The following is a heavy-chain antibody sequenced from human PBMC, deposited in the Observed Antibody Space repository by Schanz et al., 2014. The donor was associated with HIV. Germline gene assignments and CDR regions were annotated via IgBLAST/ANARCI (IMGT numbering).Heavy chain of an antibody. CDR1: GGSINSGGYY. V-gene: IGHV4-31*03. J-gene: IGHJ5*02. Sequence: QVQLQESGPGLVKPSQTLSLTCNVSGGSINSGGYYWSWIRQPPGKGLEWIGYIYYSGSTYYNPSLKSRLIISVDTSKNQFSLKLSSVTAADTAMYFCVGHQDYKWFDPWGQGTLVTVSS. CDR2: IYYSGST. CDR3: VGHQDYKWFDP. D-gene: IGHD2-15*01.